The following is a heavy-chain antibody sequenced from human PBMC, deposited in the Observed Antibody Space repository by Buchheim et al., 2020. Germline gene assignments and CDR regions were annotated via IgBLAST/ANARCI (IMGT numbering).Heavy chain of an antibody. CDR2: ISPSDGST. V-gene: IGHV1-46*01. CDR3: AGVLRESNGWYHYDQ. J-gene: IGHJ4*02. D-gene: IGHD6-19*01. CDR1: GYSFTTFD. Sequence: QVQLVQSGAEVQKPGASVTVSCKALGYSFTTFDTHWVRQAPGQGLEWLGRISPSDGSTTLAQKLHGSIILTRDTSTDTVYMELSSLRSEDTAIYYCAGVLRESNGWYHYDQWGQGAL.